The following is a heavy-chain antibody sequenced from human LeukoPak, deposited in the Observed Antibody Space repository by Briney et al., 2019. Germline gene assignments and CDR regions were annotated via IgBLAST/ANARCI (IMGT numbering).Heavy chain of an antibody. V-gene: IGHV1-3*01. CDR2: INAGNGNT. Sequence: ASVKVSCKASGYTFTSYAMHWVRQAPGQRLEWMGWINAGNGNTKYSQKFQGRVTITRDTSASTAYMELSSLRSEDTAVYYCARDRPGYGDYVGYFDYWGQGTLVTVSS. D-gene: IGHD4-17*01. CDR1: GYTFTSYA. J-gene: IGHJ4*02. CDR3: ARDRPGYGDYVGYFDY.